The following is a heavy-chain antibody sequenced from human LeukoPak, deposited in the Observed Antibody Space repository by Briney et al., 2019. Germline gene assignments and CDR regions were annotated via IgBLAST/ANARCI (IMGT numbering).Heavy chain of an antibody. CDR1: GFSFSGYY. D-gene: IGHD3-3*01. J-gene: IGHJ3*02. CDR3: ARVGVVTDDAFDI. V-gene: IGHV3-7*01. CDR2: INPDGSEK. Sequence: GGSLRLSCAVSGFSFSGYYMSWVRQAPGKGLEWVANINPDGSEKNYGDSVKGRFNLSRDHAKNSLCLQMNSLRADDPAVFYCARVGVVTDDAFDIWGQGTLVTVSS.